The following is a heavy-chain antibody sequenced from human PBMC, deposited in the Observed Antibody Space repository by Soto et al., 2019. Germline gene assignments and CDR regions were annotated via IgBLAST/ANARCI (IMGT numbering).Heavy chain of an antibody. V-gene: IGHV3-66*04. CDR2: IYSGGST. CDR3: ARHEKLELNAFDI. D-gene: IGHD1-7*01. J-gene: IGHJ3*02. CDR1: GFTVSSNY. Sequence: EVQLVESGGGLVQPGGSLRLSCAASGFTVSSNYMSWVRQAPGKGLEWVSVIYSGGSTYYADSVKGRFTISRDNSKNTLYLQMNSLRAEDTAVYYCARHEKLELNAFDIWGQGTMVTVSS.